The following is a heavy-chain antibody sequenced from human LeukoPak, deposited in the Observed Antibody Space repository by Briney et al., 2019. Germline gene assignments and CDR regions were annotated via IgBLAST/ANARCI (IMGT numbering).Heavy chain of an antibody. CDR1: GFTFSSYS. CDR2: ISSSSSYI. CDR3: ARDGPGKYYYDSSGYPWLDYYYYMDV. Sequence: PGGSLRLSCAASGFTFSSYSMNWVRQAPGKGLEWVSSISSSSSYIYYADSVKGRFTISRDNAKNSLYLQMNSLRAEDTAVYYCARDGPGKYYYDSSGYPWLDYYYYMDVWGKGTTVTVSS. D-gene: IGHD3-22*01. J-gene: IGHJ6*03. V-gene: IGHV3-21*01.